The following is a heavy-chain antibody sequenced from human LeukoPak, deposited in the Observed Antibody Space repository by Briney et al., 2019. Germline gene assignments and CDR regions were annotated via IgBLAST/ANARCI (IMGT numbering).Heavy chain of an antibody. CDR3: ARDTSGVPSRPGHRFYYGMDV. CDR1: GYTFTIYG. J-gene: IGHJ6*02. CDR2: TCACNGNT. V-gene: IGHV1-18*01. Sequence: GASVKVSCKASGYTFTIYGISWVRQAPGQGLEWMGWTCACNGNTNYAQNLQGRVTMTTDTSTSTAYMELRSLRSDDTAVNYCARDTSGVPSRPGHRFYYGMDVWGQGTTVTVSS. D-gene: IGHD6-6*01.